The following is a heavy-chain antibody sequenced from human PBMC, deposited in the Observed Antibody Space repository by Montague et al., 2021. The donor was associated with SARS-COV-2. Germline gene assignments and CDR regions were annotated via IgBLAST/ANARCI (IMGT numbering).Heavy chain of an antibody. CDR2: ISSDGSGT. J-gene: IGHJ3*02. CDR1: GFTFSSYW. Sequence: SLRLSCAASGFTFSSYWMHWVRQAPGKGLVWVSRISSDGSGTTYADSVKGRFTISRDNAKNTLYLQMNSLRAEDTAVYYYARDTDSGSYWDAFDIWGQGTMVTVSS. CDR3: ARDTDSGSYWDAFDI. D-gene: IGHD1-26*01. V-gene: IGHV3-74*01.